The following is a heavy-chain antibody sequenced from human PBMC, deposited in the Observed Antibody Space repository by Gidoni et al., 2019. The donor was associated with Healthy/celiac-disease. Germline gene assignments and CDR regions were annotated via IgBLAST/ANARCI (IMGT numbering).Heavy chain of an antibody. Sequence: EVQLVESGGGLVQPGGSLRLSCAAAGFTFSTYSMKWVRQAPGKGLEWVSYISSSSSTIYYADSVKGRFTISRDNAKNSLYLQMNSLRDEDTAVYYCARDRYSYGYPSDAFDIWGQGTMVTVSS. CDR3: ARDRYSYGYPSDAFDI. V-gene: IGHV3-48*02. CDR1: GFTFSTYS. CDR2: ISSSSSTI. J-gene: IGHJ3*02. D-gene: IGHD5-18*01.